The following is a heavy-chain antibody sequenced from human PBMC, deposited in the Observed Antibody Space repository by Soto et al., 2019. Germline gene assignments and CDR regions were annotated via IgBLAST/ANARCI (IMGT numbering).Heavy chain of an antibody. V-gene: IGHV2-5*01. D-gene: IGHD6-19*01. J-gene: IGHJ5*02. Sequence: QITLKESGPTLVKPTQTLSLTCTFSGFSLDTNGVGVGWIRQPPGKALELVALVYWNDNKRFSQSPWGRITISKNISPNQVVLTMPNLGPAEPATSSCAHSQGANSVWYGCFDPWGPGILVTVSS. CDR2: VYWNDNK. CDR3: AHSQGANSVWYGCFDP. CDR1: GFSLDTNGVG.